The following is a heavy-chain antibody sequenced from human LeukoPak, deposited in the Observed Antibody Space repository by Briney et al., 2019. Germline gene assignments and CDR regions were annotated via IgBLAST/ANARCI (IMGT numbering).Heavy chain of an antibody. J-gene: IGHJ4*02. Sequence: PSETLSLTCAVYGGSFSDYYWSWIRQPPGKGLEWIGEINHSGTTNYSPSLKSRVSISVDTSKNLFSLKLNSVTAADAAMYYCASHYSSGSYRYTGSFDSWGQGMLVNVSS. V-gene: IGHV4-34*01. CDR1: GGSFSDYY. CDR2: INHSGTT. CDR3: ASHYSSGSYRYTGSFDS. D-gene: IGHD3-16*02.